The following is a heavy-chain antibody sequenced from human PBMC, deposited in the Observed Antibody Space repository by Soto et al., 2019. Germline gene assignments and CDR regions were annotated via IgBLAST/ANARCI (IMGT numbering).Heavy chain of an antibody. CDR1: GFTFSDHY. Sequence: EVQLVESGGGLVQPEGSLRLSCAASGFTFSDHYMDWVRQAPGKGLEWVGRIRNKANSYTTDYAASVKGRFTISRDDSRNSLYLPMDSLKNDATAMYYCTRAGRLTTAYYFDFWCQGTLVTVSS. CDR2: IRNKANSYTT. V-gene: IGHV3-72*01. D-gene: IGHD1-1*01. J-gene: IGHJ4*02. CDR3: TRAGRLTTAYYFDF.